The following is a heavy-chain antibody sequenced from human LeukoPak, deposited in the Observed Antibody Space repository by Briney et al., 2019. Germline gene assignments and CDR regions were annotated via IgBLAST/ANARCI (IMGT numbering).Heavy chain of an antibody. CDR3: ARVRGGLRFLDY. J-gene: IGHJ4*02. D-gene: IGHD5-12*01. CDR2: IYYSGST. CDR1: GGSVSSRSYY. V-gene: IGHV4-30-4*01. Sequence: SETLSLTCTVSGGSVSSRSYYWSWIRQPPGKGLEWIGYIYYSGSTYYNPSLKSRVTISVDTSKNQFSLKLSSVTAADTAVYYCARVRGGLRFLDYWGQGTLVTVSS.